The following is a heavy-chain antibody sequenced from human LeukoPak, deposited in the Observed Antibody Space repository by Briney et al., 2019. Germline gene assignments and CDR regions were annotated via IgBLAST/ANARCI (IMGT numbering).Heavy chain of an antibody. V-gene: IGHV4-59*01. D-gene: IGHD2-2*01. CDR1: GGSISSYY. Sequence: SETLSLTCTVSGGSISSYYWSWIRQPPGKGLEWIGYIYYSGSTNYNPSLKSRVTISVDTSKNQFSLKLSSVTAADTAVYYCARSLYCSRNDCPRNNWFDPWGQGTLVTVSS. CDR3: ARSLYCSRNDCPRNNWFDP. J-gene: IGHJ5*02. CDR2: IYYSGST.